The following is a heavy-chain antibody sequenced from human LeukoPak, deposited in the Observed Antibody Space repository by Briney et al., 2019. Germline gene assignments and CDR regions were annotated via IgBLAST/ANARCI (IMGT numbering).Heavy chain of an antibody. CDR1: GYTFTSYD. CDR3: ARGYYYDSSGYYYESFDI. V-gene: IGHV1-8*01. J-gene: IGHJ3*02. Sequence: ASVTVSCKSSGYTFTSYDINWVRQATGQGREWMGLMNPNSGTRGYAQKFQGRVTMTRNTSISTAYMELTSLRSEDTGVYYCARGYYYDSSGYYYESFDIWGQGTMVTVSS. CDR2: MNPNSGTR. D-gene: IGHD3-22*01.